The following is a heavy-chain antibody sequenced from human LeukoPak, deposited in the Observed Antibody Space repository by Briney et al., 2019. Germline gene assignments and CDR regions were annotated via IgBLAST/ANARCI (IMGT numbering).Heavy chain of an antibody. CDR3: ARGSMVRGVTPVDY. D-gene: IGHD3-10*01. J-gene: IGHJ4*02. V-gene: IGHV4-34*01. CDR1: GGSFSGYY. Sequence: SETLSLTCAVYGGSFSGYYWSWIRQPPGKGLEWIGEINHSESTNYNPSLKSRVTISVDTSKNQFSLKLSSVTAADTAVYYCARGSMVRGVTPVDYWGQGTLVTVSS. CDR2: INHSEST.